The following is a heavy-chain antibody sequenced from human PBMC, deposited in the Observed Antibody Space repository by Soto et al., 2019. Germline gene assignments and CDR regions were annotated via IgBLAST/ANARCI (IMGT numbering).Heavy chain of an antibody. J-gene: IGHJ6*02. V-gene: IGHV1-69*13. Sequence: ASVKVSCKASGGTLSSYAVSWVRQAPGQGLEWMGGIIPIFGTANYAQKFQGRVTITADESTSTAYMELSSLRSEDTAVYYCAREKGSSWRNYYYYGMDVWGQGTTVTVSS. CDR1: GGTLSSYA. D-gene: IGHD6-13*01. CDR3: AREKGSSWRNYYYYGMDV. CDR2: IIPIFGTA.